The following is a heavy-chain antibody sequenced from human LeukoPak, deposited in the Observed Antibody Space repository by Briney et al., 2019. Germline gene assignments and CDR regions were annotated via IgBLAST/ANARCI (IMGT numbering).Heavy chain of an antibody. J-gene: IGHJ4*02. V-gene: IGHV1-69*04. CDR3: ARDSSSGWYSDY. CDR1: GDTFSSYA. Sequence: GSSVKVSCKASGDTFSSYAISWVRQPPGQGLEWMGRIIPIIGITDYAQKFQGRVTITADKSTSTAYMELSSLISDDTAVYYCARDSSSGWYSDYWGQGTLVTVSS. CDR2: IIPIIGIT. D-gene: IGHD6-19*01.